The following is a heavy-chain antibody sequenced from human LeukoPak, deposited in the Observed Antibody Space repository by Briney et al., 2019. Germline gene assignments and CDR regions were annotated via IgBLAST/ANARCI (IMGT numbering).Heavy chain of an antibody. D-gene: IGHD4-17*01. J-gene: IGHJ3*02. V-gene: IGHV4-59*08. Sequence: SETLSLTCTVSGGSISNYYWSWIREPPGKGLEWIGYIYYSGSTNYNPSLKSRVTISVDTSKNQFSLKLSSVTAADTAVYYCARRDHYGVKAFDIWGQGTMVTVSS. CDR2: IYYSGST. CDR3: ARRDHYGVKAFDI. CDR1: GGSISNYY.